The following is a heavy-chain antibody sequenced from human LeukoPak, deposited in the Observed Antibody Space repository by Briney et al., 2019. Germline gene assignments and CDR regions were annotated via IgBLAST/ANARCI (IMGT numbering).Heavy chain of an antibody. V-gene: IGHV4-39*01. CDR3: ARHEWGITNAFDT. Sequence: SETLSLTCTVSGGPISSSSYYWGWIRQPPGKGLEWIGSIYYSGSTYYNPSLKSRVIISVDTSKNQFSLKLNSVTAADTAVYYCARHEWGITNAFDTWGQGTMVTVSS. D-gene: IGHD1-26*01. J-gene: IGHJ3*02. CDR1: GGPISSSSYY. CDR2: IYYSGST.